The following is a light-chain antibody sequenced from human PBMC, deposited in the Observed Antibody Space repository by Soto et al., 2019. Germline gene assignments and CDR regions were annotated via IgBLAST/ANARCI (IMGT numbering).Light chain of an antibody. CDR1: QGISSY. CDR2: AAS. Sequence: DIQWTQSAYALTAAVGDRPAITGRSSQGISSYLAWYQQKPGKAPKLLIYAASTLQSGVPSRFSGSGSGTEFTLSISSLQPEDFATYYCQQLTSYPTPFCQGARPAIK. CDR3: QQLTSYPTP. V-gene: IGKV1-9*01. J-gene: IGKJ5*01.